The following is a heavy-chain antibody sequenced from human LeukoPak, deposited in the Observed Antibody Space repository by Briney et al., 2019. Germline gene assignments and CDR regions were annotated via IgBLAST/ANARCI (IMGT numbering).Heavy chain of an antibody. CDR1: VGSISSYY. V-gene: IGHV4-59*08. CDR2: IYYSGST. D-gene: IGHD3-9*01. Sequence: PSETLSLTCTVSVGSISSYYWSWIRQSPGKGLEWIGYIYYSGSTNYNPSLKSRVTISVDTSKNQFSLKLSSVTAADTAVYYCATDTYGMDVWGQGTTATVSS. J-gene: IGHJ6*02. CDR3: ATDTYGMDV.